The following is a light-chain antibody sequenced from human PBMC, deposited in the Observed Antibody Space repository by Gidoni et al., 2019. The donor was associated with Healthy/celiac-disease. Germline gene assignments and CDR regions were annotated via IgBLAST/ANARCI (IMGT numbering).Light chain of an antibody. J-gene: IGKJ1*01. CDR3: QQYSSLTWT. CDR1: QNLNSNS. Sequence: EIVSTQSPGTLSLSPGERAPLPSRASQNLNSNSLAWYQQKTGQAPRLLIYGPSSRATGTSERFSGSGSGTDFTRTISRLEQGDSAVYYCQQYSSLTWTFXQXTKVEVK. CDR2: GPS. V-gene: IGKV3-20*01.